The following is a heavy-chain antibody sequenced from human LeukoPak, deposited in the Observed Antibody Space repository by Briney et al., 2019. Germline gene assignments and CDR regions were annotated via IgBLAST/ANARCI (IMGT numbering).Heavy chain of an antibody. CDR3: ARGFRIAAAGSQPPFDY. CDR2: ISSSSSTI. CDR1: GFTFSSYS. V-gene: IGHV3-48*01. Sequence: SGGSLRLSCAASGFTFSSYSMNWVRQAPGRGLEWVSYISSSSSTIYYADSVKGRFTISRDNSKNTLYLQMNSLRAEDTAVYYCARGFRIAAAGSQPPFDYWGQGTLVTVSS. D-gene: IGHD6-13*01. J-gene: IGHJ4*02.